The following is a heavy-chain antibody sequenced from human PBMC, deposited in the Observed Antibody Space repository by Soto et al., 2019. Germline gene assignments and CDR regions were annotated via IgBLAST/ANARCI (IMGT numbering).Heavy chain of an antibody. Sequence: QITLKESGPTLVKPTQTLTLTCTFSGFSLSNSGVGVGWIRQPPGEALEWLALIYWNDDKRYSPSLKSRLTITQDTPKNQVVLKIANMDPVDPATYNCAYSWRLYYFDYWGQGTLVTVSS. CDR1: GFSLSNSGVG. D-gene: IGHD6-25*01. CDR2: IYWNDDK. CDR3: AYSWRLYYFDY. V-gene: IGHV2-5*01. J-gene: IGHJ4*02.